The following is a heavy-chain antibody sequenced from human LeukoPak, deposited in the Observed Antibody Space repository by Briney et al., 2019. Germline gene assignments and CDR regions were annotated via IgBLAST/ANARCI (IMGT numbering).Heavy chain of an antibody. V-gene: IGHV1-24*01. J-gene: IGHJ3*02. CDR1: GYTLTELS. Sequence: ASVKVSCKVSGYTLTELSMHWVRQAPGKGLEWMGGFDPEDGETIYAQKFQGRVTMTEDTSTDTAYMELSSLRSEDTAVYYCATDNPVENGARNAFDIWGQGTMVTVSS. CDR2: FDPEDGET. CDR3: ATDNPVENGARNAFDI. D-gene: IGHD5-24*01.